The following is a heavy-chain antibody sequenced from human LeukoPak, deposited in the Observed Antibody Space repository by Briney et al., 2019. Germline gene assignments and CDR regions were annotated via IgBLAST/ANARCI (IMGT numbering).Heavy chain of an antibody. CDR2: ISGSGGST. CDR3: ARGYCSSTSCSIDY. D-gene: IGHD2-2*01. J-gene: IGHJ4*02. Sequence: GGSLRLPCAASGFTFSSYAMSWVRQAPGKGLEWVSAISGSGGSTYYADSVKGRFTISRDNSKNTLYLQMNSLRAEDTAVYYCARGYCSSTSCSIDYWGQGTLVTVSS. V-gene: IGHV3-23*01. CDR1: GFTFSSYA.